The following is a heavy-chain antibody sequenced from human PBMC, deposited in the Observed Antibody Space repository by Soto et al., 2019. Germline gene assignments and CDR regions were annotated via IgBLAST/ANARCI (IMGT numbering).Heavy chain of an antibody. CDR3: AKDMVQASRGPKGAFHV. CDR2: INWNSRSM. D-gene: IGHD2-8*01. CDR1: GFTFDEYA. Sequence: PGGSLRLSWAASGFTFDEYAMHWVRLLPGKGLGWVAGINWNSRSMSSADAVRGRFSISRDNAKNSLILQMNSLRVDDTAVYFCAKDMVQASRGPKGAFHVRGRGTLVTVSS. V-gene: IGHV3-9*01. J-gene: IGHJ4*03.